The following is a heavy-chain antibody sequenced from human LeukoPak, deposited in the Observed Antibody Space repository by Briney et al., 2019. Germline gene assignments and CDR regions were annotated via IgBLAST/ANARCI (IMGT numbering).Heavy chain of an antibody. V-gene: IGHV4/OR15-8*02. Sequence: SETLSLTCGVSGGSISGTNWWSWVLQPPGQGLEWIGEISLAGQTNCNPSLNGRVTMSLDKSSNQLSLHLTSVTAADTATYFCSRESGPVCPFGYWGQGTLVIVSS. D-gene: IGHD1-26*01. CDR1: GGSISGTNW. CDR2: ISLAGQT. CDR3: SRESGPVCPFGY. J-gene: IGHJ4*02.